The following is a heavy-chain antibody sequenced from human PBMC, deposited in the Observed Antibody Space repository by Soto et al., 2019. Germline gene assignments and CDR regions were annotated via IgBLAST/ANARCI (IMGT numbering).Heavy chain of an antibody. CDR2: INPDGSTT. V-gene: IGHV3-74*01. CDR1: GFTFSTYW. D-gene: IGHD3-10*01. Sequence: GGSLRLSCAASGFTFSTYWMNWVRQAPGKGLDWVSLINPDGSTTTYADSVKGRFTLSRHISKSTLYLQMDSLKTEDTAVYYCARARGRLYYLDYWGRGTLVTVSS. CDR3: ARARGRLYYLDY. J-gene: IGHJ4*02.